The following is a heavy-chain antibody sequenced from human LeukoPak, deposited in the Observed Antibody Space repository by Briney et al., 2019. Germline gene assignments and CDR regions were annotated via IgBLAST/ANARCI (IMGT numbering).Heavy chain of an antibody. Sequence: ASVKVSCKASGYTFTSYYMHWVRQAPGQGLEWMGIINPSGGSTSYARKFQGRVTITADESTSTAYMELSSLRSEDTAVYYCETYYYGSGSYYVEATKYWGQGTLVTVSS. CDR2: INPSGGST. V-gene: IGHV1-46*01. J-gene: IGHJ4*02. CDR3: ETYYYGSGSYYVEATKY. CDR1: GYTFTSYY. D-gene: IGHD3-10*01.